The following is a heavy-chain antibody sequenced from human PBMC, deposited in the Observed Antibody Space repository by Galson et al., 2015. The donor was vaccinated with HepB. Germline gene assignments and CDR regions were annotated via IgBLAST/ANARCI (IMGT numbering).Heavy chain of an antibody. CDR1: GGTFSSYA. D-gene: IGHD5-24*01. Sequence: SVKVSCKASGGTFSSYAISWVRQAPGQGLEWVGGIIPIFGTANHAQKFQGRVTITADESTSTAYMELSSLRSEDTAVYYCARDLGMATIGYWGQGTLVTVSS. CDR2: IIPIFGTA. CDR3: ARDLGMATIGY. J-gene: IGHJ4*02. V-gene: IGHV1-69*13.